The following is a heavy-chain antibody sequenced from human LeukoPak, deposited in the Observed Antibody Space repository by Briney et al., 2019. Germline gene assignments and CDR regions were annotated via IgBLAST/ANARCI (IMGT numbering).Heavy chain of an antibody. V-gene: IGHV1-2*06. CDR1: GYTLTDYY. Sequence: ASVKVSCKASGYTLTDYYMHWVRQAPGQGLEWMGRINPNSGGTNYAQKFQGRVTMTRDTTISTVYMELSRLRSDDTAVYYCARVGYYESSGYYEYWGQGTLVTVSS. CDR3: ARVGYYESSGYYEY. CDR2: INPNSGGT. J-gene: IGHJ4*02. D-gene: IGHD3-22*01.